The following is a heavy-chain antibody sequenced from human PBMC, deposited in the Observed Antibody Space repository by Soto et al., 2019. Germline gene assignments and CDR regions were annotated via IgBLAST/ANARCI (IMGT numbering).Heavy chain of an antibody. CDR2: ITSSGSYI. D-gene: IGHD6-13*01. J-gene: IGHJ4*02. Sequence: DVQLVESGGGLVKPGGSLRLSCVASGPTFSTYGMNWIRQTPGKGLEWVSSITSSGSYIHYADSVQGRFTVSRDNAKNSMYLQRNSMRVEDTAVDFCARDETAGSSTSNWGQGTLVTVSS. V-gene: IGHV3-21*01. CDR3: ARDETAGSSTSN. CDR1: GPTFSTYG.